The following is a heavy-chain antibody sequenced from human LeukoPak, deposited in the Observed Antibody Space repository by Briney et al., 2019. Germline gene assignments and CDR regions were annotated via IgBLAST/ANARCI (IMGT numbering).Heavy chain of an antibody. CDR3: ARGRDYYGSGSYAFDH. D-gene: IGHD3-10*01. J-gene: IGHJ4*02. Sequence: SETLSLTCSVSGGSISSYYWSWIRQSPGKGLEWIGYIHYYGNTNYSPSLKSRVTISLDTSKNQFSLTLSSVTAADTAVYFCARGRDYYGSGSYAFDHWGQGTLVTVSS. CDR2: IHYYGNT. CDR1: GGSISSYY. V-gene: IGHV4-59*08.